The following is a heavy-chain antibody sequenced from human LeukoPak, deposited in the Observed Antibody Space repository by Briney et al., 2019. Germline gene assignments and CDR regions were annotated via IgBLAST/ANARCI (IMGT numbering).Heavy chain of an antibody. D-gene: IGHD4-23*01. Sequence: GESLKISCKGSGYTFTSNWIGWVRPMPGKGLEWMGIIFPRDSDTVYSPSFQGQVTMSVDKSISTAYLQWSSLKASDTAIYYCARRDYGGHAAYFDYWGQGTLVTVSS. J-gene: IGHJ4*02. CDR1: GYTFTSNW. CDR3: ARRDYGGHAAYFDY. CDR2: IFPRDSDT. V-gene: IGHV5-51*01.